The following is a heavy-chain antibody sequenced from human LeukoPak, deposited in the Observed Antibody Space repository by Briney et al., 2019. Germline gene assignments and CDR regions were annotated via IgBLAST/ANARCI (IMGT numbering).Heavy chain of an antibody. CDR1: GFTFSSYG. CDR3: AKVPRRTIAARGDFDY. J-gene: IGHJ4*02. D-gene: IGHD6-6*01. Sequence: GGSLRLSCAASGFTFSSYGMGWVRQAPGKGLEWVSAISVSGSNTYYADSVKGRFTISRDNSKNTLYLQMNSLRAEDTAVYYCAKVPRRTIAARGDFDYWGQGTLVTVSS. CDR2: ISVSGSNT. V-gene: IGHV3-23*01.